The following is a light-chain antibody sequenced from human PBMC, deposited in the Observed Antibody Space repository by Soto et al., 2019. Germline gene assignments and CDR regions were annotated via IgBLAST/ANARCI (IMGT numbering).Light chain of an antibody. V-gene: IGKV1-9*01. J-gene: IGKJ4*01. CDR1: QGISSY. CDR3: QQRSNWPLLT. Sequence: DIELTQSPSFLSASVGDRVTITCRASQGISSYLAWYQQKPGKAPNLLIYAASTLQSGVPSRFRGSGSGTEFTLTISSLEPEDFAVYYCQQRSNWPLLTFGGGTKVDI. CDR2: AAS.